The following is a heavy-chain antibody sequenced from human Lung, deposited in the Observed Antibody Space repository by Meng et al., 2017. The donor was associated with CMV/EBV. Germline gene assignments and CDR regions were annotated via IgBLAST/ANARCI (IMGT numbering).Heavy chain of an antibody. D-gene: IGHD4-23*01. J-gene: IGHJ6*02. V-gene: IGHV5-51*01. Sequence: XVSXXGSGYNFASYWIGWVRQMPGKGLEWMGIIYPGDSDTRYSPSFQGHVTISVDKSISTAYLQWSSLKASDTAMYYCARPSSNSGYYFAMDVWGQGXTVTVSS. CDR1: GYNFASYW. CDR2: IYPGDSDT. CDR3: ARPSSNSGYYFAMDV.